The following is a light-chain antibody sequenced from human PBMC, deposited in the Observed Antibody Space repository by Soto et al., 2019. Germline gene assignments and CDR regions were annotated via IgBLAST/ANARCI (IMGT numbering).Light chain of an antibody. J-gene: IGLJ1*01. CDR3: SSHAGNNNYV. V-gene: IGLV2-14*01. CDR1: SSDVGGYNH. CDR2: EVS. Sequence: QSVLTQPASVSGSPGQSITISCTGTSSDVGGYNHVAWYQQYPGKAPKLIIFEVSDRPSGISDRFSGSKSANTASLSISGLQTEDEADYYCSSHAGNNNYVFGTGTKATVL.